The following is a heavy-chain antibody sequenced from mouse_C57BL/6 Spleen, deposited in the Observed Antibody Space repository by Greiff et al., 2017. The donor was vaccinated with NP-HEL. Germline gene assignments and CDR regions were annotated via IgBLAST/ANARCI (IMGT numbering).Heavy chain of an antibody. Sequence: VQLKESGPELVKPGASVKIPCKASGYTFTDYNMDWVKQSHGKSLEWIGDINPNNGGTIYNQKFKGKATLTVDKSSSTAYMELRSLTSEDTAVYYCARYGGSSVYAMDYWGQGTSVTVSS. J-gene: IGHJ4*01. CDR1: GYTFTDYN. CDR3: ARYGGSSVYAMDY. D-gene: IGHD1-1*01. CDR2: INPNNGGT. V-gene: IGHV1-18*01.